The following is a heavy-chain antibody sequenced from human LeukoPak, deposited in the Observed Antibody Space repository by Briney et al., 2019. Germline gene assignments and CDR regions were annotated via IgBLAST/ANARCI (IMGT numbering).Heavy chain of an antibody. CDR3: ARDRSGVPDAPVTDC. J-gene: IGHJ4*01. CDR1: GFTFSSYS. Sequence: PGGSLPLSCAASGFTFSSYSMNWVRQAPGKGLEWVSYISSSSSSIYYADSVKGRFTISRDNAKNSLYLQMNSLRDEDTAVSYCARDRSGVPDAPVTDCWGQRRLVSVSS. CDR2: ISSSSSSI. V-gene: IGHV3-48*02. D-gene: IGHD2-2*01.